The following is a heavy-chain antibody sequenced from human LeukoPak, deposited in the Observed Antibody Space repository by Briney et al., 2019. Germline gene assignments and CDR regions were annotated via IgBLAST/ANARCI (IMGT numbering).Heavy chain of an antibody. CDR2: IKHDGSEK. J-gene: IGHJ6*02. CDR1: GFTFSRFW. CDR3: ARVSRYCRSSSCYSVDV. Sequence: GGSLRLSCAALGFTFSRFWMNWVRQAPGKGLEWVANIKHDGSEKYYVDSVRGRFTISRDNAKNSLYLQMNSLRAEDTAVYYCARVSRYCRSSSCYSVDVWGQGTTITVSS. V-gene: IGHV3-7*01. D-gene: IGHD2-2*01.